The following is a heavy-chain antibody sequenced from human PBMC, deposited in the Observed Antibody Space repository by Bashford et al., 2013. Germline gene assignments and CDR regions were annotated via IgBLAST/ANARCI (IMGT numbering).Heavy chain of an antibody. D-gene: IGHD3-22*01. V-gene: IGHV5-51*01. CDR2: IYPGDSDT. J-gene: IGHJ4*01. CDR3: ASSSRDYYDSSGYYSGEPSYYFDY. Sequence: WVRQMPGKGLEWMGIIYPGDSDTRYSPSFQGQVTISADKSISTAYLQWSSLKASDTAMYYCASSSRDYYDSSGYYSGEPSYYFDYWGQGTMVTVSS.